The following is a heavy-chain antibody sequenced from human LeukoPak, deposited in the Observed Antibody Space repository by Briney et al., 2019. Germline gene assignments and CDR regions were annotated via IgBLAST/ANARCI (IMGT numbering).Heavy chain of an antibody. CDR1: GYSFTSDS. D-gene: IGHD2-21*02. Sequence: GESLRISCKGSGYSFTSDSISWVRQLPGKGLEWMGRIDPSDSYTNYSPSFQGHVSFSADKSINTAYVQWSSLKASDTAMYYCASGGDWFDYWGQGTPVTVSS. CDR3: ASGGDWFDY. CDR2: IDPSDSYT. J-gene: IGHJ4*02. V-gene: IGHV5-10-1*01.